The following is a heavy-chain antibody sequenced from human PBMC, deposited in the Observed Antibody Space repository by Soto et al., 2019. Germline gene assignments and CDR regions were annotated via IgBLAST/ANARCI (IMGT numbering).Heavy chain of an antibody. Sequence: QLQLQESGSGLVKPSQTLSLTCAVSGGSISSGGYSWSWIRQPPGKGLEWIGYIYHSGSTYYNPSLESRVTIAVDRSKNQFSLKLSSGTAADTAVYYCAGSGYDRNRGMDVWGQGTTVTVSS. CDR2: IYHSGST. D-gene: IGHD3-22*01. J-gene: IGHJ6*02. CDR1: GGSISSGGYS. CDR3: AGSGYDRNRGMDV. V-gene: IGHV4-30-2*01.